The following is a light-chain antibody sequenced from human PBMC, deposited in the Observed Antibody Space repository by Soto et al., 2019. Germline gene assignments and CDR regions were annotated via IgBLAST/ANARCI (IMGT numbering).Light chain of an antibody. V-gene: IGLV1-40*01. CDR2: GSY. Sequence: QSVLTQPPSVSGAPGQRVTISCTGSSSNIGAGSDVHRYQQVPGTAPKLLVYGSYNRPSGVPDRFSGSKSGTSASLAITGLQAEDEADFYCQSYDSSLSAWVFGTGTKVTVL. J-gene: IGLJ1*01. CDR3: QSYDSSLSAWV. CDR1: SSNIGAGSD.